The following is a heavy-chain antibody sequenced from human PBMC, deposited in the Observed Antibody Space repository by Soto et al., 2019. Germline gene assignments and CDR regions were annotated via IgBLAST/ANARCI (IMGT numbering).Heavy chain of an antibody. CDR1: GFTFSSYG. J-gene: IGHJ4*02. CDR2: IWYDGSNK. Sequence: PGGSLRLSCASSGFTFSSYGMHLVRQAPGKGLEWVAVIWYDGSNKYYADSVKGRFTISRDNSKNTLYLQMNSLRAEDTAVYYCARDHIVAAAFAGPDYWGQGTLVTVSS. V-gene: IGHV3-33*01. CDR3: ARDHIVAAAFAGPDY. D-gene: IGHD2-2*01.